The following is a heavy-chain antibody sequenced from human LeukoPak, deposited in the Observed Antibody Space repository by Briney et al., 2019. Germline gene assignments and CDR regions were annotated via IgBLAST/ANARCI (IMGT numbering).Heavy chain of an antibody. J-gene: IGHJ5*02. CDR1: GYSFTSYW. CDR2: IYPGGSDT. Sequence: GESLKISCKGSGYSFTSYWIGWVRQMPGKGLEWMGIIYPGGSDTRYSPSFQGQVTISVDKSISTAYLQWSSLKASDTAMYYCARLPNWGYATSPSWFDPWGQGTLVTVSS. CDR3: ARLPNWGYATSPSWFDP. V-gene: IGHV5-51*01. D-gene: IGHD2-8*01.